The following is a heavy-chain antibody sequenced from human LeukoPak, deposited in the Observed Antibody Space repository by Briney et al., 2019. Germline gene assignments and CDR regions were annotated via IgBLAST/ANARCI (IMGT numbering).Heavy chain of an antibody. CDR2: LSWNSGSI. D-gene: IGHD7-27*01. Sequence: GGSLRLSCAASGFTFDDYSMHWVRQAPGRGLEWVSGLSWNSGSIGYADSVKGRFTISRDSSKNTLYLQMNSLRADDTAVYYCAKANWGGDYYFYYGLDVWGQGTTVTVSS. V-gene: IGHV3-9*01. J-gene: IGHJ6*02. CDR3: AKANWGGDYYFYYGLDV. CDR1: GFTFDDYS.